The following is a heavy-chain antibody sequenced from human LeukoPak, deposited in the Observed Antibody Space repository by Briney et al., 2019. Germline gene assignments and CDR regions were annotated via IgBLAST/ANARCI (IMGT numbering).Heavy chain of an antibody. J-gene: IGHJ5*01. V-gene: IGHV4-39*01. CDR1: GGSITISSYY. D-gene: IGHD1-26*01. Sequence: PXETLSLTCTVSGGSITISSYYWGWIRQPPGKGLEWIGSIYYSGNTYYNPSLKSRVSISIDTSRHQFALKLSSVTAADTAVYYCARGLLYSGSFSRNWFDSWGHGTLVTVSS. CDR2: IYYSGNT. CDR3: ARGLLYSGSFSRNWFDS.